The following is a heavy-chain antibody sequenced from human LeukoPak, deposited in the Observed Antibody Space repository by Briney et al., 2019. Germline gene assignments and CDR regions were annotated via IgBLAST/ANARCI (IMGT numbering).Heavy chain of an antibody. CDR2: IKYDGSTS. D-gene: IGHD3-10*01. V-gene: IGHV3-74*01. CDR3: ARDHGSGPKGY. Sequence: GGSLRLSCEASGFTFTTYWIHWVRQGPGKGLVWVSRIKYDGSTSNYADSVKGRFTISRDNAKNSLYLQMNSLRAEDTAVYYCARDHGSGPKGYWGQGTLVTVSS. CDR1: GFTFTTYW. J-gene: IGHJ4*02.